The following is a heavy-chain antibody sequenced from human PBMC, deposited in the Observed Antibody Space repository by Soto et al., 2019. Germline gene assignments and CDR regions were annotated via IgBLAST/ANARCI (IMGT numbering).Heavy chain of an antibody. V-gene: IGHV1-18*04. CDR1: GYTFTSYG. D-gene: IGHD3-3*01. CDR2: ISAYNGNT. Sequence: ASVKVSCKASGYTFTSYGISWVRQAPGQGLEWMGWISAYNGNTNYAQKLQGRVTMTTDTSTSTAYMELRSLRSDDTAVYYCARDGAEYDFWRGYPNSPYYYYGMDVWGQGTTVTVSS. CDR3: ARDGAEYDFWRGYPNSPYYYYGMDV. J-gene: IGHJ6*02.